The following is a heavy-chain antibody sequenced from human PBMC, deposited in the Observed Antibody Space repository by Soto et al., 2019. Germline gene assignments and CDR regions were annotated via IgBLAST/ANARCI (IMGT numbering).Heavy chain of an antibody. Sequence: SETLSLTCTVSGGSISSSSYYWGWIRQPPGKGLEWIGSIYYSGSTYYNPSLKSRVTISVDTSRNQFSLKLSSVTAADTTVYYCARGANDFWSGYSIWFDPWGQGTMVTVYS. CDR3: ARGANDFWSGYSIWFDP. D-gene: IGHD3-3*01. CDR1: GGSISSSSYY. CDR2: IYYSGST. V-gene: IGHV4-39*01. J-gene: IGHJ5*02.